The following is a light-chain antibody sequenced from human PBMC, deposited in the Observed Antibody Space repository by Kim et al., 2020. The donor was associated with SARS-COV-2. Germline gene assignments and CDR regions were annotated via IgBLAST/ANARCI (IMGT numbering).Light chain of an antibody. Sequence: DIQMTQSPSSLSASVGDRVTITCRASQYISSHLNWYQQKPGTAPNLLIYSASILQSGVPSRFSGSGSGTDFTLTISSLQPDDFATYYCQHYYRRITFGQGTRLEIK. CDR2: SAS. J-gene: IGKJ5*01. CDR1: QYISSH. V-gene: IGKV1-39*01. CDR3: QHYYRRIT.